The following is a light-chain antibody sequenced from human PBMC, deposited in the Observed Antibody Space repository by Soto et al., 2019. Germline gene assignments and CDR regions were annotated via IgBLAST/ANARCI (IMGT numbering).Light chain of an antibody. J-gene: IGKJ3*01. CDR1: QSVSSN. V-gene: IGKV3-15*01. CDR3: QQYNNWPFT. CDR2: GAS. Sequence: IVMTQSPATLSVSPGERATLYCRASQSVSSNLAWYQQKPGQAPRLLIYGASTRATGIPARFSGSGSGTEFTLTISSLQSEDFAVYYCQQYNNWPFTFGPGTKVDIK.